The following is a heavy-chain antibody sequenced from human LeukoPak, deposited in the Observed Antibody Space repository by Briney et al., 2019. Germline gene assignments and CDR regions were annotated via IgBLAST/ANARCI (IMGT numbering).Heavy chain of an antibody. V-gene: IGHV3-21*01. CDR2: ISSGSTYI. D-gene: IGHD3-9*01. CDR1: GFTFSTYS. CDR3: ARDSRYDILTGYYYYFDY. Sequence: TGGSLRLSCAASGFTFSTYSMNWVRQAPGKGLEWVSSISSGSTYIYYADSVKGRFTISRDNAKNSLYLQMNSLRAEDTAVYYCARDSRYDILTGYYYYFDYWGQGTLVTVSS. J-gene: IGHJ4*02.